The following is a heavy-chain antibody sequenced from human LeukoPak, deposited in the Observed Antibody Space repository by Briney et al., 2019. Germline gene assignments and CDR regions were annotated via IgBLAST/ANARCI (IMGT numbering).Heavy chain of an antibody. D-gene: IGHD4-23*01. Sequence: SEILSLTCTVSGGSISSYYWSWIRQPAGKGLEWIGRIYTSGSTNYNPSLRSRVTMSVDTSKNQFSLKLSSVTAADTAVYYCAREDYGGNSLDAFDIWGQGTMVTVSS. CDR2: IYTSGST. J-gene: IGHJ3*02. CDR1: GGSISSYY. CDR3: AREDYGGNSLDAFDI. V-gene: IGHV4-4*07.